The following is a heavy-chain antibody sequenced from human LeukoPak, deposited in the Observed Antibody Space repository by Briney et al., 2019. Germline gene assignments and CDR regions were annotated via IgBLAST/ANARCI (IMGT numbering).Heavy chain of an antibody. D-gene: IGHD1-26*01. CDR2: ISGSGANT. CDR1: GFTFSSSA. V-gene: IGHV3-23*01. CDR3: AKVTGLVDPFDY. Sequence: GGSLRLAWAASGFTFSSSAMSWVREAPGEGLEWVSAISGSGANTSYADSVEGRFTISRDNSKNTLYLEMNSLRAEDTAIYYCAKVTGLVDPFDYWGQGTLVTVSS. J-gene: IGHJ4*02.